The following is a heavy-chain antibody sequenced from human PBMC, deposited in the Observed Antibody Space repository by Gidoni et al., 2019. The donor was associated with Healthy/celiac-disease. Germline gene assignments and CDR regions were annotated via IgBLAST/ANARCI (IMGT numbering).Heavy chain of an antibody. J-gene: IGHJ4*02. V-gene: IGHV4-39*01. Sequence: QLQLQESGPGLVKPSETLSLTCTVSGGSISRSSYYWGWIRQPPGKGLEWIGSISYTGSTYYNPFLRSRFTISVDTSKNQFSLKLSSVTAADTAVYYCARHGSIPVATISPIPFDYWGQGTLVTVSS. CDR3: ARHGSIPVATISPIPFDY. CDR1: GGSISRSSYY. D-gene: IGHD5-12*01. CDR2: ISYTGST.